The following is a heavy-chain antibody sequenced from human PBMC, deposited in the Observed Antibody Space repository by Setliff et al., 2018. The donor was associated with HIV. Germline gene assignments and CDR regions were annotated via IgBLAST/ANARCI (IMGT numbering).Heavy chain of an antibody. CDR2: INHSGST. D-gene: IGHD3-16*02. J-gene: IGHJ3*02. CDR3: ARHQVIPTVIGAFDI. Sequence: PSETLSLTCAVYGGSFSEYYWSWIRQSPGKGLEWIGEINHSGSTHYNPPLKSRATIPVDTSKNHFSLKLSSVTAADTAVYYCARHQVIPTVIGAFDIWGQGTVVTVSS. CDR1: GGSFSEYY. V-gene: IGHV4-34*01.